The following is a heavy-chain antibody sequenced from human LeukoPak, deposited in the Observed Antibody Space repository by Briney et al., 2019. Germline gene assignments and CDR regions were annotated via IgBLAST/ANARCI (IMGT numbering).Heavy chain of an antibody. D-gene: IGHD3-10*01. V-gene: IGHV4-59*08. CDR1: GGSISSYY. CDR3: ARKITDGFGELRFDP. J-gene: IGHJ5*02. Sequence: PSETLSLTCTVSGGSISSYYWSWIRQPPGKGLEWIGYIYYSGCTNYNPSLKSRVTISVDTSKNQFSLKLSSVTAADTAVYYCARKITDGFGELRFDPWGQGTLVTVSS. CDR2: IYYSGCT.